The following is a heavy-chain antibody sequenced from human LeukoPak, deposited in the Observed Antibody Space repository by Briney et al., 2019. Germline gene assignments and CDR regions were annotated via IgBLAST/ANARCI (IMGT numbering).Heavy chain of an antibody. Sequence: SETLSLTCTVSGGSISSSSYYWSWIRQPPGKGLEWIGYIYYSGSTNYNPSLKSRVTISVDTSKNQFSLKLSSVTAADTAVYYCARGPPPDFDCWGQGTLVTVSS. V-gene: IGHV4-61*01. CDR3: ARGPPPDFDC. CDR1: GGSISSSSYY. CDR2: IYYSGST. J-gene: IGHJ4*02.